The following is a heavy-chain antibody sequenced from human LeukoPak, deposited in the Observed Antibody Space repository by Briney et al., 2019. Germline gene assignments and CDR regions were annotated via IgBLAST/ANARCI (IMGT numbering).Heavy chain of an antibody. CDR3: ATLGEYYDSSGYYYN. Sequence: SETLSLTCAVYGGSFSGFYWSWIRQPPGKGLEWIGEINHSGSTNYNPSLKSRVTISVDTSKNQFSLKLTSVTAADTAVYYCATLGEYYDSSGYYYNWGQGTLVTVSS. D-gene: IGHD3-22*01. V-gene: IGHV4-34*01. J-gene: IGHJ4*02. CDR2: INHSGST. CDR1: GGSFSGFY.